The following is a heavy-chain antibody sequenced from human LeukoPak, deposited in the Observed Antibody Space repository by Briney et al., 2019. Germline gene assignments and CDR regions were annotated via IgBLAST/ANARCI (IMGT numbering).Heavy chain of an antibody. V-gene: IGHV4-59*01. CDR2: MYYTGST. CDR1: GGSISSDY. CDR3: ARVSVVYGMDV. Sequence: SETLSLTCSVSGGSISSDYWAWIRQPPGKGLEWIGYMYYTGSTNYNPSLKSRVTISLATSQNQFSLKLSSVTAADTAVCYCARVSVVYGMDVWGRGTTVTVSS. J-gene: IGHJ6*02.